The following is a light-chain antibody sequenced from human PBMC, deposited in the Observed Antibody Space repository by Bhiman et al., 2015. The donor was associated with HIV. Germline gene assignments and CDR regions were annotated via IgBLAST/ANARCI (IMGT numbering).Light chain of an antibody. CDR2: DVT. J-gene: IGLJ3*02. CDR1: SSDIGGFNY. CDR3: QSYDSSLSGWV. Sequence: QSALTQPASVSGSPGQSITISCTGTSSDIGGFNYVSWYQQYPGKAPKLIIYDVTVRPSGVSNRFSGSKSGTSASLAIAGLQAEDEADYYCQSYDSSLSGWVFGGGTKLTVL. V-gene: IGLV2-14*03.